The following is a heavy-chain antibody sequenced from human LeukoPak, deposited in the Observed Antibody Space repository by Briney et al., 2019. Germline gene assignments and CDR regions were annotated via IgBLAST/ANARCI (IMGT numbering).Heavy chain of an antibody. CDR3: ARGRSNYYGMDV. V-gene: IGHV4-61*08. Sequence: PSETLSLTCTVSGGSIGSGGYYWSWIRQHPGKGLEWIGYIYYNGNTNYSPSLKSRVTMSVDTSKNLFSLKVSSVTAADTAVYYCARGRSNYYGMDVWGQGTTVTVSS. J-gene: IGHJ6*02. CDR1: GGSIGSGGYY. D-gene: IGHD1-26*01. CDR2: IYYNGNT.